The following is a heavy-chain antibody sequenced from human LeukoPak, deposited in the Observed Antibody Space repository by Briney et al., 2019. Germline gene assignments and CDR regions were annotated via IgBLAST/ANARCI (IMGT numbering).Heavy chain of an antibody. CDR1: GYTFTGYY. D-gene: IGHD3-22*01. CDR3: ARGRLASRSSGLVDY. CDR2: INPNSGGT. V-gene: IGHV1-2*02. Sequence: ASVKVSCKTSGYTFTGYYMHWVRQAPGQGLEWMGWINPNSGGTNYAQKFQGRVTMTRDTSISTAYMELSRLRSDDTAVYYCARGRLASRSSGLVDYWGQGTLVTVSS. J-gene: IGHJ4*02.